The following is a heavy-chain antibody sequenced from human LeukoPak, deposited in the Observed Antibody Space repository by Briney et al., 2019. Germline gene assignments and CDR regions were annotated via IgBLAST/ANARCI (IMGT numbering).Heavy chain of an antibody. J-gene: IGHJ3*02. V-gene: IGHV4-39*01. Sequence: SETLSLTCTVSGGSISSSSYYWGWIRQPPGKGLEWIGSIYYSGSTYYNPSLKSRVTISVDTSKNQFSLKLSSVTVADTAVYYCARVPTLVGPGAFDIWGQGTLVTISS. CDR3: ARVPTLVGPGAFDI. CDR2: IYYSGST. CDR1: GGSISSSSYY. D-gene: IGHD3-16*01.